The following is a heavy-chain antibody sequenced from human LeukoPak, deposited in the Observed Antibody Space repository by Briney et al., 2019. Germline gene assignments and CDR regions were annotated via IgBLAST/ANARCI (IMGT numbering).Heavy chain of an antibody. CDR2: ICVIGGNT. V-gene: IGHV3-23*01. CDR1: GVTFKNYA. CDR3: AKDSEVVPAAPYGMDV. D-gene: IGHD2-2*01. Sequence: QPGGSLRLSCAASGVTFKNYAMSWVRQAPGKGLEWVSTICVIGGNTYYADSVKGRFTISRDNSRNTLYLQMKSLRSEDTAVYYCAKDSEVVPAAPYGMDVWGQGTTVTVSS. J-gene: IGHJ6*02.